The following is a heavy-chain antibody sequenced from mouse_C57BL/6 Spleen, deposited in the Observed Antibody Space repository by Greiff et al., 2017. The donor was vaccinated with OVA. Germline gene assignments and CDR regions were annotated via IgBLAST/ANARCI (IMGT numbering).Heavy chain of an antibody. Sequence: EVHLVESGGGLVQPKGSLKLSCAASGFSFNTYAMNWVRQAPGKGLEWVARIRSKSNNYATYYADSVKDRFTISRDDSESMLYLQMNNLKTEDTAMYYCVRGSYSKKFYAMDYWGQGTSVTVSS. D-gene: IGHD2-5*01. V-gene: IGHV10-1*01. J-gene: IGHJ4*01. CDR3: VRGSYSKKFYAMDY. CDR1: GFSFNTYA. CDR2: IRSKSNNYAT.